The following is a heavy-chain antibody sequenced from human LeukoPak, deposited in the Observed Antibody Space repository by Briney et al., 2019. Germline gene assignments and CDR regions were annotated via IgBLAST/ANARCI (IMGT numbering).Heavy chain of an antibody. V-gene: IGHV1-8*01. D-gene: IGHD2-15*01. J-gene: IGHJ5*02. CDR3: ARVGRARYCSGGSCYGWFDP. Sequence: ASVKVSCKASGYTFTSYDINWVRQATGQGLEWMGWMNPNSGNTGYAQKFQGRVTMTRNTSISTAYMELSSLRSEDTAVYYCARVGRARYCSGGSCYGWFDPWGQGTLVTVSS. CDR1: GYTFTSYD. CDR2: MNPNSGNT.